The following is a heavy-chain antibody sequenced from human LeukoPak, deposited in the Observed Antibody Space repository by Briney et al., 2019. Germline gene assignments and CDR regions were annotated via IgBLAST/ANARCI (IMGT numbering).Heavy chain of an antibody. Sequence: GGSLRLSCAASGFTYGTYAVSWVRQAPGKGLDWVSAISDNGAATYYADSVRGRFTVSRDNSINTVYLQMNSLRAEDTAVYYCARGSGFDAFDIWGQGTMVTVSS. V-gene: IGHV3-23*01. J-gene: IGHJ3*02. CDR3: ARGSGFDAFDI. CDR2: ISDNGAAT. CDR1: GFTYGTYA. D-gene: IGHD3-22*01.